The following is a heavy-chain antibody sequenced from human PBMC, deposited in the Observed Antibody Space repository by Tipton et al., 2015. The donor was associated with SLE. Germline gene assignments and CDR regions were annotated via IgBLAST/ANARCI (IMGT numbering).Heavy chain of an antibody. Sequence: LRLSCSVSGGSITSSSYSWSWIRQPAGKGLEWIGHMYVSGDFGYNPSLKSRVTMSIDMSKNQFSLKVDSVTAADTAIYYCARQVRADHGRINWFDPWGQGTLVTVSS. CDR1: GGSITSSSYS. V-gene: IGHV4-61*09. CDR2: MYVSGDF. CDR3: ARQVRADHGRINWFDP. J-gene: IGHJ5*02. D-gene: IGHD1-14*01.